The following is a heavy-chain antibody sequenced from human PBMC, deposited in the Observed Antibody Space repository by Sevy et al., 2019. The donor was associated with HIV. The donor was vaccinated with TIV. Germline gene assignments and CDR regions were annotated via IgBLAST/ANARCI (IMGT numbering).Heavy chain of an antibody. CDR3: VKGPYSSSWYSLNWFDP. CDR1: GFTFSSYA. J-gene: IGHJ5*02. D-gene: IGHD6-13*01. Sequence: GGSLRLSCSASGFTFSSYAMHWGRQAPGKGLEYVSAISSNGGSTYYADSVKGRFTISRDNSKNTLYLQMSSLRAEDTAVYYCVKGPYSSSWYSLNWFDPWGQGTLVTVSS. CDR2: ISSNGGST. V-gene: IGHV3-64D*06.